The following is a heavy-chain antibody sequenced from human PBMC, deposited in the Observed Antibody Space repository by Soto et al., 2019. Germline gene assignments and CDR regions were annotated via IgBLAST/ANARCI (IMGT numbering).Heavy chain of an antibody. Sequence: GGSLRLSCAAAGFTFSTYAMGWVRQAPGKGLEWVSVVSSGGGTHYADSVKGRFTVSRDNSKNTLSLQMNSLRADDTAVYYCAKRRGAGGHFDYWGQGALVTVSS. V-gene: IGHV3-23*01. J-gene: IGHJ4*02. CDR2: VSSGGGT. D-gene: IGHD2-15*01. CDR3: AKRRGAGGHFDY. CDR1: GFTFSTYA.